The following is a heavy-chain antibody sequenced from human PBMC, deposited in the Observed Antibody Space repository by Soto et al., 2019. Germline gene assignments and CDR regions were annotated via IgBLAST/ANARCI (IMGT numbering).Heavy chain of an antibody. J-gene: IGHJ3*02. V-gene: IGHV3-23*01. Sequence: AGGSLRLSCAASGFTFCSYALSWGPPAPGKGVEGVSAISGSGGSTYYADSVKGRFTISSDNSKNTLYLQMNSLRAEDTAVYYCAKDIGHCSSTSCYNPTNDAFDIWGQGTMVTVSS. CDR2: ISGSGGST. CDR1: GFTFCSYA. CDR3: AKDIGHCSSTSCYNPTNDAFDI. D-gene: IGHD2-2*02.